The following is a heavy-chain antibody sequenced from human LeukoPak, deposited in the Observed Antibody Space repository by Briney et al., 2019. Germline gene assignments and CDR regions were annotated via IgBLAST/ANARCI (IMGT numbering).Heavy chain of an antibody. V-gene: IGHV4-34*01. J-gene: IGHJ3*02. CDR2: IYYSGST. CDR1: GGSFSDYY. D-gene: IGHD6-19*01. CDR3: ARGPYSSGAFDI. Sequence: SETLSLTCAVYGGSFSDYYWSWIRQPPGKGLEWIGYIYYSGSTYYNPSLKSRVTISVDTSKNQFSLKLSSVTAADTAVYYCARGPYSSGAFDIWGQGTMVTVSS.